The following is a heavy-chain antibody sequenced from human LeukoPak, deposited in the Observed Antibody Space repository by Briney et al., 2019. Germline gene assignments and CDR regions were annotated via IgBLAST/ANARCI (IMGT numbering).Heavy chain of an antibody. D-gene: IGHD5-24*01. V-gene: IGHV2-70*11. CDR2: IDWDDDK. Sequence: SGPALVKPTQTLALTCTFSGFSLSTSGMCVSWIRQPPGKALEWLARIDWDDDKYYSTSLKTRLTISKDTSKNQVVLTMTNMDPVDTATYYCARLCRDGYNSYFDYWGQGTLVNVSS. CDR3: ARLCRDGYNSYFDY. CDR1: GFSLSTSGMC. J-gene: IGHJ4*02.